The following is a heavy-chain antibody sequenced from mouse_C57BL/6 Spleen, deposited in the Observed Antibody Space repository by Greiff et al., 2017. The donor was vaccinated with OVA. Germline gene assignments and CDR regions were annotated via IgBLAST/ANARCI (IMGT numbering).Heavy chain of an antibody. CDR3: ARGGSDYDYDPFAY. J-gene: IGHJ3*01. Sequence: QVQLQQPGAELVRPGSSVKLSCKASGYTFTSYWMDWVKQRPGQGLEWIGNIYPSDSETHYNQKFKDKATLTVDKSSSTAYMQLSSLTSEDSAVYYCARGGSDYDYDPFAYWGQGTLVTVSA. V-gene: IGHV1-61*01. D-gene: IGHD2-4*01. CDR2: IYPSDSET. CDR1: GYTFTSYW.